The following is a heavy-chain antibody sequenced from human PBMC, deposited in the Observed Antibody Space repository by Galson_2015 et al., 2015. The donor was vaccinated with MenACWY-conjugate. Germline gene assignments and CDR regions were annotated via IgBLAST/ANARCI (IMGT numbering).Heavy chain of an antibody. CDR2: INPGGSST. Sequence: SLRLSCAASGFTFGRYRMNWVRQAPGKGLVWVSRINPGGSSTTYADSVKDRFTISRDNAKNTLYLQMNSLRPEDTAVFYCAKTRGASFYFDSWGQGTLVTVSS. CDR1: GFTFGRYR. CDR3: AKTRGASFYFDS. V-gene: IGHV3-74*01. D-gene: IGHD1-26*01. J-gene: IGHJ4*02.